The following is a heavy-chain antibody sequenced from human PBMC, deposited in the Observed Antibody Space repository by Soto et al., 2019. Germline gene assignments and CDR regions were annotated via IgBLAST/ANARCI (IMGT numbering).Heavy chain of an antibody. CDR3: ARVGCSGGSCYYYGMDV. CDR1: GGTFSSYA. CDR2: IIPIFGTA. V-gene: IGHV1-69*12. J-gene: IGHJ6*02. D-gene: IGHD2-15*01. Sequence: QVQLVQSGAEVKKPGSSVKVSCKASGGTFSSYAISWVRQAPGQGLEWMGGIIPIFGTANYAQKFQGRVTITADEATSTAYMGLSSVGCEDTAVYYCARVGCSGGSCYYYGMDVWGQGTTVTVSS.